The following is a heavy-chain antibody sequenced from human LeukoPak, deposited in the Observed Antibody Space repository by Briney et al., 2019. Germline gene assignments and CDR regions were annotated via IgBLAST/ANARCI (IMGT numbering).Heavy chain of an antibody. D-gene: IGHD3-22*01. CDR1: GFTFSNYN. Sequence: GGSLRLSCAASGFTFSNYNMNWVRQAPGKGLEWVAYVTLSRTTIYYADSVKGRFTISRDNAKNSLSLQMNSLRDENTAVYYCAKDPSPGRGYYAFDIWGQGTMVTVSS. J-gene: IGHJ3*02. V-gene: IGHV3-48*02. CDR3: AKDPSPGRGYYAFDI. CDR2: VTLSRTTI.